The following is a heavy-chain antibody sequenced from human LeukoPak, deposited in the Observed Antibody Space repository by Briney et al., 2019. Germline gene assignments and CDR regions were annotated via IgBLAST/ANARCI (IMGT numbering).Heavy chain of an antibody. V-gene: IGHV4-31*03. D-gene: IGHD3-22*01. J-gene: IGHJ4*02. CDR2: IYYSGST. CDR3: ARKARDDSSGYYPFDY. Sequence: SETLSLTCTVSGGSISSGGYYWSWIRQHPGKGLEWIGYIYYSGSTYYNPSLKSRVTISVDTSKNQLSLKLSSVTAADTAVYYCARKARDDSSGYYPFDYWGQGTLVTVSS. CDR1: GGSISSGGYY.